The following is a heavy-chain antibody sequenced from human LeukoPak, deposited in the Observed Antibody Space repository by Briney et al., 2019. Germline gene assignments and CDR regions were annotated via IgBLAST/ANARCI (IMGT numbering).Heavy chain of an antibody. Sequence: ASVKVSCKASGYTFTGYYMHWVRQAPGQGLEWMGWINPNSGGTNYAQKFQGRVTMTRDTSISTAYMELSRLRSDDTAVYYCARDWSFGVAPNWFDPWGQGTLVTVSS. CDR1: GYTFTGYY. D-gene: IGHD3-3*01. CDR3: ARDWSFGVAPNWFDP. CDR2: INPNSGGT. J-gene: IGHJ5*02. V-gene: IGHV1-2*02.